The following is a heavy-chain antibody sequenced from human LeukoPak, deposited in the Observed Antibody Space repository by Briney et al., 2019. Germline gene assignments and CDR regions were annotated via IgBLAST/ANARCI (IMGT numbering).Heavy chain of an antibody. J-gene: IGHJ4*02. CDR3: ARAALEFTSYYFDY. D-gene: IGHD3-10*01. CDR1: GVSISSFC. Sequence: PPETLSLTCTVSGVSISSFCWSWIRQPAGKGLERIGRVSTSGNTNYNPSLKSRVTMSVDTSKNQFSLKLSSVTAADTAVYYCARAALEFTSYYFDYWGQGTPVTVSS. CDR2: VSTSGNT. V-gene: IGHV4-4*07.